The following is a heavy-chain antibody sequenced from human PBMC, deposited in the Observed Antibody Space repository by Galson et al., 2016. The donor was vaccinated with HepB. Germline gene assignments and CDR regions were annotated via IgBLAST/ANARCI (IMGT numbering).Heavy chain of an antibody. Sequence: SVKVSCKASGYLLTIYGISWVRQAPGQGFEWMGWISPYNGNRRYEQNFQGRLTMTTDTSTSTAYMELRSLTSDDTAVYYCARDTEPYDDGSGRPRLNWFDSWGQGTLVIVSS. D-gene: IGHD3-10*01. CDR1: GYLLTIYG. CDR3: ARDTEPYDDGSGRPRLNWFDS. CDR2: ISPYNGNR. J-gene: IGHJ5*01. V-gene: IGHV1-18*04.